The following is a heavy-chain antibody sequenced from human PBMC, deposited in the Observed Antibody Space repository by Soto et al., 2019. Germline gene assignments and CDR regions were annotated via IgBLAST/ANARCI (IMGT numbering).Heavy chain of an antibody. CDR3: ARQSYFDGAGYYLGWFDP. D-gene: IGHD3-22*01. J-gene: IGHJ5*02. CDR2: LNYGGTT. V-gene: IGHV4-39*01. Sequence: PSETLSLTCSVSGASMTSSIYYWAWIRQAPGKGLEWIGSLNYGGTTYHSPSLEGRVTMSVDTSKKEFSLNAISVTAADTAIYYCARQSYFDGAGYYLGWFDPWGQGTLVTVSS. CDR1: GASMTSSIYY.